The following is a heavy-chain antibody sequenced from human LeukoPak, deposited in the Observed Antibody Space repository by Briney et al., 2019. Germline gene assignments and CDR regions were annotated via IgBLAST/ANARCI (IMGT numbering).Heavy chain of an antibody. J-gene: IGHJ5*01. CDR3: ARGRNLEWFDY. CDR2: IYYSGGT. CDR1: GDSFRSYY. V-gene: IGHV4-59*01. Sequence: SETLSLTCTVSGDSFRSYYWSWIRQPPGKGLEWIGYIYYSGGTNYNLSLKSRVTISVDTSKNQFSLKLNSVTAADTAVYYCARGRNLEWFDYWGQGTLVTVSS. D-gene: IGHD3-3*01.